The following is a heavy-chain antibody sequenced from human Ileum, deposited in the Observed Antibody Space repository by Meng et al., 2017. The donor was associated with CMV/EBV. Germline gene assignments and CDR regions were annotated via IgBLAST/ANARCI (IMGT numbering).Heavy chain of an antibody. CDR2: ISADNGNT. D-gene: IGHD3-10*01. CDR3: ARVRVRGVRIMDV. Sequence: ASVKVSCKTSGYTFSNYGITWVRQAPGQGLEWMGWISADNGNTNYAQKFQGRVIMTTDTSTSTVYMELRSLTSNDTAVYFCARVRVRGVRIMDVWGQGTTVTISS. CDR1: GYTFSNYG. J-gene: IGHJ6*02. V-gene: IGHV1-18*01.